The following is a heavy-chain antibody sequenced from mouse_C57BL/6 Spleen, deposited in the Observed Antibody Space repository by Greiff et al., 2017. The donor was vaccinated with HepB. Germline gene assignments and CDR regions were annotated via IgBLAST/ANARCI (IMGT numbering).Heavy chain of an antibody. V-gene: IGHV1-64*01. CDR2: IHPNSGST. D-gene: IGHD1-1*01. CDR1: GYTFTSYW. CDR3: AIYYYGTGAMDY. Sequence: QVQLQQPGAELVRPGASVKLSCKASGYTFTSYWMHWVKQRPGQGLEWIGMIHPNSGSTNYNEKFKSKATLTVDKSSSTAYMQLSSRTSEDSAVYDCAIYYYGTGAMDYWGQGTSVTVSS. J-gene: IGHJ4*01.